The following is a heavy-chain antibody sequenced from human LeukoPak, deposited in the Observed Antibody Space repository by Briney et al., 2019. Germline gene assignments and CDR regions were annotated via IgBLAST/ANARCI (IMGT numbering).Heavy chain of an antibody. CDR3: ARDYADYVGYFFFDY. Sequence: PGGSLRLSCVASGFTLSSFGMNWVRQAPGKGLEWVSSISGGGETTYYADSAKGRFTISRDNSQNTLYLQMNSLRAEDTAVYYCARDYADYVGYFFFDYWGQGTLVTVSS. CDR1: GFTLSSFG. CDR2: ISGGGETT. V-gene: IGHV3-23*01. J-gene: IGHJ4*02. D-gene: IGHD4-17*01.